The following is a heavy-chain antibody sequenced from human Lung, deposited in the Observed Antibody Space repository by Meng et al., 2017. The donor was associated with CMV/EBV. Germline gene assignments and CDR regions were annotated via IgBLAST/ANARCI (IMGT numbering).Heavy chain of an antibody. CDR3: ARIERRRILKYCGSDCSTTDY. Sequence: QVQLQGSGPGLVKPSGTLSLTCAVSGGSISSSNLWTWVRQVPGKGLEWIGEIYHSGSTNYNPSLKSRVTISVDKFKNQFSLKLGSVTAADTAVYYCARIERRRILKYCGSDCSTTDYWGQGTLVTVSS. D-gene: IGHD2-21*02. CDR1: GGSISSSNL. CDR2: IYHSGST. V-gene: IGHV4-4*02. J-gene: IGHJ4*02.